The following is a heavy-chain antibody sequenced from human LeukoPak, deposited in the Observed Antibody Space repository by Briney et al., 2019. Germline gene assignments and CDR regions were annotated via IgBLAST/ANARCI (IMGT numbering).Heavy chain of an antibody. D-gene: IGHD3-22*01. CDR1: GFTFSSYW. J-gene: IGHJ4*02. CDR3: AKWGMNYYDRFPHADY. CDR2: INSEGSST. V-gene: IGHV3-74*01. Sequence: GGSLRLSCAASGFTFSSYWMYWVRQAPGKGLMWVSRINSEGSSTTYAGSVKGRFTISRDNAKNTLYLQMNSLRAEDTAVYYCAKWGMNYYDRFPHADYWGQGTLVTVSS.